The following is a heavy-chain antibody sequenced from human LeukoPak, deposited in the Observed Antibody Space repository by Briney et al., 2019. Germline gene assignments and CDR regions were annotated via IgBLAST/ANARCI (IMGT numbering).Heavy chain of an antibody. J-gene: IGHJ4*02. D-gene: IGHD6-19*01. CDR3: AKVVAGSGWSSFDY. CDR1: GFTFDDYA. CDR2: ISWNSGSK. Sequence: PGGSLRLSCAASGFTFDDYAMHWVRQAPGKGLEWVSGISWNSGSKGYADSVKGRFTISRDNAKNSLYLQMNSLRPDDTALYYCAKVVAGSGWSSFDYWGQGTLVTVSS. V-gene: IGHV3-9*01.